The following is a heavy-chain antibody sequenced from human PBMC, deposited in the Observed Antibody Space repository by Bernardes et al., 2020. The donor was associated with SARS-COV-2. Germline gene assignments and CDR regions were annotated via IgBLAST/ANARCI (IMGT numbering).Heavy chain of an antibody. Sequence: ASVKVSCKASGYTFTGYYMHWVRQAPGQGLEWMGWINPNIGGTNYAQKFQCRVTMTRDTSISTAYMELSRLRSDDTAVYYCASYESSGWYRGGFDYWGQGTLVSVSS. CDR1: GYTFTGYY. D-gene: IGHD6-19*01. CDR2: INPNIGGT. V-gene: IGHV1-2*02. CDR3: ASYESSGWYRGGFDY. J-gene: IGHJ4*02.